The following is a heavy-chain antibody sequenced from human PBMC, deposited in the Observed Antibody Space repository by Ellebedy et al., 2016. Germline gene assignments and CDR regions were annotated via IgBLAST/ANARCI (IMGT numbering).Heavy chain of an antibody. Sequence: GGSLRLXXATSRFSFSNFFMSWVRQTPGKGLEWVSRISADGGSTYLADSVKGRFTISRDNSKNTLFLKMNSLRAEDTAVYYCRQGHYFDYWGQGTLVTVSS. V-gene: IGHV3-23*01. CDR2: ISADGGST. J-gene: IGHJ4*02. CDR3: RQGHYFDY. CDR1: RFSFSNFF.